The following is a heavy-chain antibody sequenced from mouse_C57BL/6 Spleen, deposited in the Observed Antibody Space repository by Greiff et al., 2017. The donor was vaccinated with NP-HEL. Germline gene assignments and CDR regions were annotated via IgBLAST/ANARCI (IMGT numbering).Heavy chain of an antibody. CDR1: GFTFSDYG. V-gene: IGHV5-17*01. Sequence: EVQLQQSGGGLVKPGGSLKLSCAASGFTFSDYGMHWVRQAPEKGLEWVAYISSGSSTIYYADTVKGRFTISRDNAKNTLFLQMTSLRSEDTAMYYCARRRNYDNAMDYWGQGTSVTVSS. CDR3: ARRRNYDNAMDY. D-gene: IGHD2-4*01. CDR2: ISSGSSTI. J-gene: IGHJ4*01.